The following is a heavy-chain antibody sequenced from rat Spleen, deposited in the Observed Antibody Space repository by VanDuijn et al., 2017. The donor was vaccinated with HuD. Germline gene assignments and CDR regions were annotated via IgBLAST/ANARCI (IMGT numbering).Heavy chain of an antibody. CDR3: ARDYGGYGYFDY. Sequence: EVQLVESGGGLVQPGRSLKLSCSASGFTFRNYGMAWVRQAPTKGLEWVATFSYDGSTTYYRDSVKGRFTISRDNAKNTQYLQMDSLRSEDTATYYCARDYGGYGYFDYWGQGVMVTVSS. J-gene: IGHJ2*01. CDR2: FSYDGSTT. V-gene: IGHV5-29*01. D-gene: IGHD1-11*01. CDR1: GFTFRNYG.